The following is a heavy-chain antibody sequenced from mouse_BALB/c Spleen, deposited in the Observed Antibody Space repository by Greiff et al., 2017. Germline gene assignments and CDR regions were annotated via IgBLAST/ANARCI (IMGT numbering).Heavy chain of an antibody. D-gene: IGHD4-1*01. CDR3: TRRTGPYCDY. CDR1: GFTFSNYW. CDR2: IRLKSNNYAT. J-gene: IGHJ2*01. V-gene: IGHV6-6*02. Sequence: EVKLVESGGGLVQPGGSMKLSCVASGFTFSNYWMNWVRQSPEKGLEWVAEIRLKSNNYATHYAESVKGRFTISRDDSKSSVYLQMNNLRAEDTGIYYCTRRTGPYCDYGGQGTTLTVSS.